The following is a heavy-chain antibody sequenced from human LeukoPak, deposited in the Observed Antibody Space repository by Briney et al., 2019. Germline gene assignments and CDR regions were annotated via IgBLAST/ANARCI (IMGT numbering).Heavy chain of an antibody. CDR1: GFTFSSYA. D-gene: IGHD3-22*01. V-gene: IGHV3-23*01. J-gene: IGHJ4*02. Sequence: GGSLRLSCAASGFTFSSYAMSWVRQAPGKGLEWVSAISGSGGGTYYADSVKGRFTIYRDNSKNTLDLQMNSLRAEDTAIYYCVRDSRGYAEFDYWGQGTLVTVSS. CDR2: ISGSGGGT. CDR3: VRDSRGYAEFDY.